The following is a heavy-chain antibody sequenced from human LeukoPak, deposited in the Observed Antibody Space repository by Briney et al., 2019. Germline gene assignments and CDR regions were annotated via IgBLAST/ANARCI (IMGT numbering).Heavy chain of an antibody. J-gene: IGHJ4*02. V-gene: IGHV3-11*01. CDR2: ISSSGSTI. CDR3: ARNSYGDKYYFDY. D-gene: IGHD5-18*01. Sequence: GGSLRLSCAAPGFTFSDYYMSWIRQAPGKGLEWVSYISSSGSTIYYADSVKGRFTISRDNAKNSLYLQMNSLRAEDTAVYYCARNSYGDKYYFDYWGQGTLVTVSS. CDR1: GFTFSDYY.